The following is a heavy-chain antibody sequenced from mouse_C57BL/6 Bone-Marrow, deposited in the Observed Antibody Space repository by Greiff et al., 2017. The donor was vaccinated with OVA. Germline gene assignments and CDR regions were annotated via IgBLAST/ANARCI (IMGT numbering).Heavy chain of an antibody. V-gene: IGHV5-9-1*02. D-gene: IGHD1-1*01. Sequence: EVQLVESGEGLVKPGGSLKLSCAASGFTFSSYAMSWVRQTPEKRLEWVAYISSGGDYIYYADTVKGRFTISRDNARNTLYLQMSSLESEDTDMYACTRDYGSSYRFAYWGQGTLVTVSA. CDR3: TRDYGSSYRFAY. J-gene: IGHJ3*01. CDR2: ISSGGDYI. CDR1: GFTFSSYA.